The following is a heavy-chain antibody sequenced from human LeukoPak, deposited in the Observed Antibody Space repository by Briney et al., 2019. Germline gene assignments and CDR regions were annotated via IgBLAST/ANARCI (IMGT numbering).Heavy chain of an antibody. Sequence: GRSLRLSCAASGFTFSSYAMHWVRQAPGKGLEWVAVISYDGSNKYYADSVKGRFTISRDNSKNTLYLQMNSLRAEDTAVYYCARAPDPYGEYYFDYWGQGTLVTVSS. V-gene: IGHV3-30*01. D-gene: IGHD3-10*01. CDR2: ISYDGSNK. CDR3: ARAPDPYGEYYFDY. J-gene: IGHJ4*02. CDR1: GFTFSSYA.